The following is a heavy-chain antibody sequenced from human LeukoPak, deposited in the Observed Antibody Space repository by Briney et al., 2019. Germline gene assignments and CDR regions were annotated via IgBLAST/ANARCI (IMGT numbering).Heavy chain of an antibody. CDR2: IKSKTDGGTT. V-gene: IGHV3-15*01. CDR1: GFTFSNAW. Sequence: GGSPRLSCAASGFTFSNAWMSWVRQAPGKGLEWVGRIKSKTDGGTTDYAAPVKGRFTISRDDSKNTLYLQMNSLKTEDTAVYYCTTGSNWDDAFDIWGQGTMVTVSS. D-gene: IGHD1-1*01. CDR3: TTGSNWDDAFDI. J-gene: IGHJ3*02.